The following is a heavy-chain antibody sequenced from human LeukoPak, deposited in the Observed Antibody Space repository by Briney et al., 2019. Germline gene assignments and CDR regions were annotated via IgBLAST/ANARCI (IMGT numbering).Heavy chain of an antibody. CDR3: AKDEKGSGSYLTPPDY. CDR1: GFTFDDYA. CDR2: ISWDGGST. V-gene: IGHV3-43D*04. D-gene: IGHD1-26*01. J-gene: IGHJ4*02. Sequence: GGSLRLSCAASGFTFDDYAMHWVRQAPGKGLEWVSLISWDGGSTYYADSVKGRFTISRDKSKNSLYLQMNSLRAEDTALYYCAKDEKGSGSYLTPPDYWGQGTLVTVSS.